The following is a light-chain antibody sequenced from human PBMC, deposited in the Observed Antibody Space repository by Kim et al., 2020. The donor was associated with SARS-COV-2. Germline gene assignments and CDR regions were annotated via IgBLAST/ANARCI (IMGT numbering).Light chain of an antibody. CDR2: DVT. CDR3: SSYTSSAAYV. Sequence: QSITLSCTGASSDVGTYDSVSWYRQHPGKAPKLIIYDVTKRPSGVSNRFSASKSGNTASLTISGLQPEDEADYYCSSYTSSAAYVFGTGTKVTVL. V-gene: IGLV2-14*04. CDR1: SSDVGTYDS. J-gene: IGLJ1*01.